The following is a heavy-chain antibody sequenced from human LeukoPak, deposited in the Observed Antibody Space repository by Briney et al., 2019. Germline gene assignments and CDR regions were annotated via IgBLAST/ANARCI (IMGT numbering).Heavy chain of an antibody. Sequence: GGSLRLSCAASGFTFSSYWMNWARQAPGKGLEWVASINHNGNVNYYVDSVKGRFTISRDNAKNSLYLQMNSLRAEDTAVYYCAREDPNANDAFDIWGQGTMVTVSS. CDR1: GFTFSSYW. CDR3: AREDPNANDAFDI. J-gene: IGHJ3*02. CDR2: INHNGNVN. V-gene: IGHV3-7*01. D-gene: IGHD2-2*01.